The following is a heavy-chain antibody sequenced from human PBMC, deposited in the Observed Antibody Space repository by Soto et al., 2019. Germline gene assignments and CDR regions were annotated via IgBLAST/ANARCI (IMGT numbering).Heavy chain of an antibody. J-gene: IGHJ2*01. CDR1: GFTVSSNY. Sequence: EVQLVESGGGLVQPGGSLRLSCAASGFTVSSNYMSWVRQAPGKGLEWVSVIYSGGSTYYADSVKGRFTISRDNSKNTMYLQMNSLRAEDTAVYYCARVRQGLWYFDLWGRGTLVTVSS. CDR3: ARVRQGLWYFDL. D-gene: IGHD6-6*01. CDR2: IYSGGST. V-gene: IGHV3-66*01.